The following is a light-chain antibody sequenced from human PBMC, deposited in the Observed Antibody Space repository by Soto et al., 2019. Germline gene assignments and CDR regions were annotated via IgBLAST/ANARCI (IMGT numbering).Light chain of an antibody. V-gene: IGKV1-39*01. CDR1: QSISGD. CDR3: QHSYSNFPIT. Sequence: DIQVTQSPSSLSASLGDRVTISCRASQSISGDLNWYQQKPGKAPNLLIFDASSLQSGVPSRFSGRGSGAEYTLTISSLQPEDFATYFCQHSYSNFPITFGQGTRLEIK. J-gene: IGKJ5*01. CDR2: DAS.